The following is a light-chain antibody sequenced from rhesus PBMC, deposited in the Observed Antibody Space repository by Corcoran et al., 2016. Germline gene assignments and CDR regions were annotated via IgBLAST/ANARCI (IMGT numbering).Light chain of an antibody. Sequence: DIQMTQSPSSLSASVGDTVTITCRASQGISSYLNWFQQKPGKAPKLLIYDASILKSGAPSRFSGSGSGTDFTLTISSLQPEDFAAYYCLQHNSYPPTFGQGTKVEIK. V-gene: IGKV1-28*03. CDR1: QGISSY. CDR3: LQHNSYPPT. CDR2: DAS. J-gene: IGKJ1*01.